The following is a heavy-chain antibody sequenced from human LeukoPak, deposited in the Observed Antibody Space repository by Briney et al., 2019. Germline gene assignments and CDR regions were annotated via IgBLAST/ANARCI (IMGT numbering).Heavy chain of an antibody. CDR1: GFTFSAYS. Sequence: GGSLRLSCAASGFTFSAYSMNWVRQAPGKGLEWVSDISSSSSSTNYADSVKGRFTISRDNAKKSLYLQRNSLRDEDTAVYYCARLHCSGGSCRDYWGQGTLVTVSS. J-gene: IGHJ4*02. CDR3: ARLHCSGGSCRDY. D-gene: IGHD2-15*01. V-gene: IGHV3-48*02. CDR2: ISSSSSST.